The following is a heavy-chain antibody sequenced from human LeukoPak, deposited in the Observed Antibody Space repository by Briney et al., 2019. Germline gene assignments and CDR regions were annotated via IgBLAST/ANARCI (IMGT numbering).Heavy chain of an antibody. CDR1: GYTFIFYY. CDR3: ASGGSYSFSGVDYFDY. CDR2: INPNSGGK. Sequence: ASVKVSCKASGYTFIFYYMHWVRQAHGQGIEWMGRINPNSGGKNFAQNFQGRVTMTRDTSISTVYMELSRLRSDDTAVYYCASGGSYSFSGVDYFDYWGQGTLVTVSS. V-gene: IGHV1-2*06. D-gene: IGHD1-26*01. J-gene: IGHJ4*02.